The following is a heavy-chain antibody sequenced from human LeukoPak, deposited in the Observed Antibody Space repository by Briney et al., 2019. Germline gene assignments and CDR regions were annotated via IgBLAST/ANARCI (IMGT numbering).Heavy chain of an antibody. CDR3: AREPPGY. V-gene: IGHV4-61*02. CDR2: IYTNGGA. Sequence: SQTLSLTCTVSGGSVTSGNYYWNWIRQPAGKGLEWTGRIYTNGGASYNPSLKSRVTISIDASKNQFSLKLSSVTAADTAVYYCAREPPGYWGQGILVTVSS. CDR1: GGSVTSGNYY. J-gene: IGHJ4*02.